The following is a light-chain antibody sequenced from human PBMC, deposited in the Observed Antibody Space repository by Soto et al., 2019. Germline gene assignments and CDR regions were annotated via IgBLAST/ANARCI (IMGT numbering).Light chain of an antibody. CDR2: DAS. J-gene: IGKJ1*01. CDR3: QQYDDWPET. CDR1: QSVSSY. Sequence: EKVMTQSPATLSVSPGERATLSCRASQSVSSYLAWYQQKPGQAPRLLIYDASARATGVPARFSGSGSGTEFTLTISSLQSEDLAVYYCQQYDDWPETFGQGTKVDI. V-gene: IGKV3-15*01.